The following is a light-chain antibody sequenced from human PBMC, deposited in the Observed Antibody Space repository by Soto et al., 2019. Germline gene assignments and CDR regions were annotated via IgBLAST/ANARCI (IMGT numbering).Light chain of an antibody. CDR1: QSVSNY. CDR3: QQRTDWPIT. Sequence: EIVLTQSPATLSLSPGERATLSCRASQSVSNYLAWYQQKPGQAPRLLIYDASNRATGVPARFSGSGSGTDFTLTISSLEPEAFAVYYCQQRTDWPITFGQGTRLEIK. J-gene: IGKJ5*01. CDR2: DAS. V-gene: IGKV3-11*01.